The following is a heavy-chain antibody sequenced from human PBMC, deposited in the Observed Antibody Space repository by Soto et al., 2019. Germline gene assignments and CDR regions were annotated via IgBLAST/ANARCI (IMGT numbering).Heavy chain of an antibody. CDR2: ISSDGINK. D-gene: IGHD2-15*01. Sequence: QVQLVESGGGAVQPGRSLRLSCAASGFTFSNNGIHWVRQAPGKGLEWVAVISSDGINKYYADTVKGRSTISRDNSTNALFLQMNSLRVVVTFVSYCAMALYGGSSRFDSWGQGTLVTVSS. CDR1: GFTFSNNG. V-gene: IGHV3-30*03. J-gene: IGHJ4*02. CDR3: AMALYGGSSRFDS.